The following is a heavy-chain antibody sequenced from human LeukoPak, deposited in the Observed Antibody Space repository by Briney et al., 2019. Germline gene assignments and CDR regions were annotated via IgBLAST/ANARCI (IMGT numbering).Heavy chain of an antibody. CDR3: AREDYDDMTGLSGDAFDF. D-gene: IGHD3-9*01. Sequence: GGSLRLSCAASGFTFSSYGMHWVRQAPGKGLEWVANIKQDGSEKSYAESVKGRFTISRDNAKNSLYLQMNSLRAEDTAVYYCAREDYDDMTGLSGDAFDFWGQGTMVTVSS. V-gene: IGHV3-7*01. CDR2: IKQDGSEK. J-gene: IGHJ3*01. CDR1: GFTFSSYG.